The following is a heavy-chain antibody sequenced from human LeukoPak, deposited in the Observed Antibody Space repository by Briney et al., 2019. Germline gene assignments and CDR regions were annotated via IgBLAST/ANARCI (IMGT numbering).Heavy chain of an antibody. CDR3: AKVIAVASGYFQH. CDR1: GFTFSSYA. Sequence: PGGSLRLSSAASGFTFSSYAMSWVRQAPGRGLEWVSGLSGSGGTTDYAVSVKGRFTISRDNSKNTLYLQMNSLRAEDTAVYYCAKVIAVASGYFQHWGQGTLVTVSS. J-gene: IGHJ1*01. CDR2: LSGSGGTT. D-gene: IGHD6-19*01. V-gene: IGHV3-23*01.